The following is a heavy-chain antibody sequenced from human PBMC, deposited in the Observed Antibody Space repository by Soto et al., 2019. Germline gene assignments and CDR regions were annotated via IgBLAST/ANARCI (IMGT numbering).Heavy chain of an antibody. D-gene: IGHD3-22*01. J-gene: IGHJ4*02. V-gene: IGHV1-69*13. Sequence: SVKVSCKASGGTFSSYAISWVRQAPGPGLEWMGGIIPIFGTANYAQKFQGRVTITAGESTSTAYMELSSLRSEDTAVYYCARDHYYDSSGYYPTYFDYWGQGTLVTVSS. CDR2: IIPIFGTA. CDR3: ARDHYYDSSGYYPTYFDY. CDR1: GGTFSSYA.